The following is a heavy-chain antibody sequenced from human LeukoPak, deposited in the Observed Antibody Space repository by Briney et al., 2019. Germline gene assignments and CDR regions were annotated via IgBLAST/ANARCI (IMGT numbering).Heavy chain of an antibody. D-gene: IGHD3-16*02. CDR1: GYSFTSYW. J-gene: IGHJ6*03. V-gene: IGHV5-51*01. CDR2: IHPGDSRT. Sequence: GESLKISCRGSGYSFTSYWIGWVRQMPPKGLEWMGIIHPGDSRTVYSPSFQGQVTISADKSISTAYLHWSSLEASDTAMYYCARHLSDYFYMDVWGKGTTITISS. CDR3: ARHLSDYFYMDV.